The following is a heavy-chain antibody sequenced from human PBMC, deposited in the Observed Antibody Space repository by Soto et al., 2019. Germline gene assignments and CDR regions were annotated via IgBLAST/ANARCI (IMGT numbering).Heavy chain of an antibody. CDR2: ITGGGSSR. J-gene: IGHJ4*02. D-gene: IGHD6-13*01. CDR3: AKVHLGSSWFSDNIY. Sequence: EVQLLQSGGGLVQPGGSLRLSCAASGFTFSSYSMTWVRQAPGKGLEWVSSITGGGSSRNYADSVKGRFTISRDNSKNNLDLQMSGLRVEDTALYYCAKVHLGSSWFSDNIYWGQGARVTVSP. V-gene: IGHV3-23*01. CDR1: GFTFSSYS.